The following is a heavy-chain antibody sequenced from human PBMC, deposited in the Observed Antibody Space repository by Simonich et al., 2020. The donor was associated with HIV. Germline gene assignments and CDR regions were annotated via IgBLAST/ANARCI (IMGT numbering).Heavy chain of an antibody. CDR3: ASGYYYDSSGYPWYYYGMDV. CDR1: GGSISSSSYH. D-gene: IGHD3-22*01. Sequence: QLQLQESGPGLVKPSETLSLTCTVSGGSISSSSYHWGWIRQPPGKGLEWIGSIYFRWSPSYNPSLKSRVTISVDTSKNQFSLKLSSVTAADTAVYYCASGYYYDSSGYPWYYYGMDVWGQGTTVTVSS. J-gene: IGHJ6*02. V-gene: IGHV4-39*07. CDR2: IYFRWSP.